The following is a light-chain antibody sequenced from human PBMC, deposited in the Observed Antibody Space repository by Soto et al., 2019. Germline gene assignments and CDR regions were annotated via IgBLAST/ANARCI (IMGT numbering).Light chain of an antibody. J-gene: IGLJ2*01. V-gene: IGLV2-8*01. CDR2: EVS. CDR3: CSYAGSSSVV. Sequence: QSVLTQPPSASGSPGQSVTISCTGTSSDVGGYNYVSWYQQHPGKAPKLMIYEVSKRPSGVPDRFSGSKSGNTASLTVSGLQAEDEADYYCCSYAGSSSVVFGGVTKVTVL. CDR1: SSDVGGYNY.